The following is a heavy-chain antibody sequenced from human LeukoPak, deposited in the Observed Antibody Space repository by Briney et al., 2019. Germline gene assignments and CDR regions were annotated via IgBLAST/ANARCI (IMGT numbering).Heavy chain of an antibody. CDR2: IIPIRDTT. J-gene: IGHJ6*02. CDR3: ADGGQLVHLVNQGYYYGMDV. CDR1: GGTFSSFA. V-gene: IGHV1-69*04. D-gene: IGHD6-13*01. Sequence: SVKVSCKASGGTFSSFAISWVRQAPGQGLERMGRIIPIRDTTNYAQKFKGRVTITADKSTSTAYMELNSLKSEDTAVYYCADGGQLVHLVNQGYYYGMDVWGQGTMVTVSS.